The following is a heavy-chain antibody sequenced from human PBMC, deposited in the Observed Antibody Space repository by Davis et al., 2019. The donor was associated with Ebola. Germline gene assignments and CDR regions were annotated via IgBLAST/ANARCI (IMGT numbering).Heavy chain of an antibody. J-gene: IGHJ5*02. D-gene: IGHD6-6*01. CDR3: AKARIAALRFDP. V-gene: IGHV3-23*01. CDR1: GFTFSSYA. Sequence: GGSLRLSCAASGFTFSSYAMSWVRQAPGKGLEWVSAISGSGGSTYYADSVKGRFTISRDNSKTTLYLQINSLRAEDTAVYYCAKARIAALRFDPWGQGTLVTVSS. CDR2: ISGSGGST.